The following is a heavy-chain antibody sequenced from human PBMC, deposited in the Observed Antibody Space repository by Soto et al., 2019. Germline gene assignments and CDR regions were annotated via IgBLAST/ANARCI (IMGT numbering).Heavy chain of an antibody. CDR1: GGSISSGGYY. Sequence: PSETLSLTCTVSGGSISSGGYYWSWIRQHPGKGLEWIGYIYYSGSTYYNPSLKSRVTISVDTSKNQFSLKLSSVTAADTAVYYCARDKLYCSSTSCGNDAFDIWGQGTMVTVSS. CDR3: ARDKLYCSSTSCGNDAFDI. J-gene: IGHJ3*02. V-gene: IGHV4-31*03. CDR2: IYYSGST. D-gene: IGHD2-2*01.